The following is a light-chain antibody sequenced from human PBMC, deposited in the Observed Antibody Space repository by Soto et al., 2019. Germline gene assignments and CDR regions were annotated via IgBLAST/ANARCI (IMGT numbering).Light chain of an antibody. CDR2: GDT. CDR1: NIGRKS. CDR3: QVWDTSVYV. V-gene: IGLV3-9*01. J-gene: IGLJ1*01. Sequence: SYELTQPLSVSVALGQTARISCGGNNIGRKSVHWYQQKPGLAPVLVIYGDTNRPSGIPARFSGSNSGNTATLTISRAQAGDEADYYCQVWDTSVYVFGPGTKVTVL.